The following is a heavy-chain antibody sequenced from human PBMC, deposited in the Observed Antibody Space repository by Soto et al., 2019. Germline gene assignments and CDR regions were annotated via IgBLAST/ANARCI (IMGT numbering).Heavy chain of an antibody. D-gene: IGHD6-6*01. J-gene: IGHJ6*02. V-gene: IGHV3-21*01. CDR2: ISSSSSYI. Sequence: SLRLSCAASGFTFSSYSMNWVRQAPGKGLEWVSSISSSSSYIYYADSVKGRFTISRDNAKNSPYLQMNSLRAEDTAVYYCARDRYSSSSMDVWGQGTTVTVSS. CDR3: ARDRYSSSSMDV. CDR1: GFTFSSYS.